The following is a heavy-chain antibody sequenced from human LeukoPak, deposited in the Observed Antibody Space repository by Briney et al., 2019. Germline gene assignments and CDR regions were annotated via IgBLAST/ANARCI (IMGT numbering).Heavy chain of an antibody. CDR1: GFTFDNYG. J-gene: IGHJ4*02. CDR2: ITWNGAYR. D-gene: IGHD6-19*01. V-gene: IGHV3-20*04. CDR3: ARRAVTGTIYYFDY. Sequence: GSLRLSCAASGFTFDNYGMSCVRQAPGKGLEWVSGITWNGAYRGYADSVKGRFTISRDNAKNSLYLEMNSLRVEDTALYYCARRAVTGTIYYFDYWGQGTLVTVSS.